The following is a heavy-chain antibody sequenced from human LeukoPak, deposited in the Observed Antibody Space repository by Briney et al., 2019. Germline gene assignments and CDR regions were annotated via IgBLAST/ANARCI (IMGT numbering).Heavy chain of an antibody. CDR1: GVTFTSYC. D-gene: IGHD3-22*01. CDR2: INQEVSEQ. Sequence: GGSLRLSCAPSGVTFTSYCMSCVRQAPRRGLWSVANINQEVSEQYYVDSVKGRFTNSRDNAKHALYLKMNTLRAEDTAVYYCARGSGNYYASSGYSDWGQGTLVTVSS. J-gene: IGHJ4*02. V-gene: IGHV3-7*01. CDR3: ARGSGNYYASSGYSD.